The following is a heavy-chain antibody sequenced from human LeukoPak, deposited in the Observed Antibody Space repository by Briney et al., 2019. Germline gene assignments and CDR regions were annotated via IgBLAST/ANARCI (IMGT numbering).Heavy chain of an antibody. V-gene: IGHV3-30*02. CDR2: IRYDKSNK. J-gene: IGHJ3*02. CDR1: GFTFSSYG. Sequence: RGGSVRLSCAASGFTFSSYGMHWVRQAPGKGLEWVAFIRYDKSNKYYADSVKGRFTISTDTSTNTLYLQLNSLRAEDTAVYYCAKDAPAMIVVARGAFDIWGQGTMVTVSS. D-gene: IGHD3-22*01. CDR3: AKDAPAMIVVARGAFDI.